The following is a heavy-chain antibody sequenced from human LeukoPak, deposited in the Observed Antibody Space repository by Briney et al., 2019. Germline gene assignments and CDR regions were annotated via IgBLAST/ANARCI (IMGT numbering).Heavy chain of an antibody. J-gene: IGHJ5*02. Sequence: GRSLRLSCAASGFTFDDYAMQWVRQAPGKGLEWVSGISWNSGSIGYADSVKGRLTISRDNAKNSLYLQMNSLRAEDTALYYCAKDVASSWYRNWFDPWGQGTLVTVSS. D-gene: IGHD6-13*01. CDR1: GFTFDDYA. V-gene: IGHV3-9*01. CDR2: ISWNSGSI. CDR3: AKDVASSWYRNWFDP.